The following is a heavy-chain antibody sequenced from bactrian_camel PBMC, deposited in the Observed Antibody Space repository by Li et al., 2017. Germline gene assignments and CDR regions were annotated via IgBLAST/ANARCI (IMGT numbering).Heavy chain of an antibody. CDR2: ISGDGSNT. V-gene: IGHV3-2*01. CDR3: AADPSRELWVGYPPYKY. D-gene: IGHD5*01. CDR1: GFTWSSSY. Sequence: HVQLVESGGGLVQPGGSLRLSCAASGFTWSSSYISWVRQAPGKGLEWVSSISGDGSNTYYADSVKGRFTISRDNAKNTLHLQMNSLKPEDTAVYYCAADPSRELWVGYPPYKYWGQGTQVTVS. J-gene: IGHJ4*01.